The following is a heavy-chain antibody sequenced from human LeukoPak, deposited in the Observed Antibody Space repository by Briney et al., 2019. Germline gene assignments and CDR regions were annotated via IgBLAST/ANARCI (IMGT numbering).Heavy chain of an antibody. J-gene: IGHJ4*02. CDR3: ARAKWRRGTFNY. V-gene: IGHV3-7*02. CDR2: IKQGGSEK. D-gene: IGHD5-12*01. CDR1: GFIFSSYW. Sequence: GGSLRLSCAASGFIFSSYWMTWVRHAPGKGLEWVANIKQGGSEKYYVDSVKGRFTISRDNAKNSLYLQTNSLRAEDTALYYCARAKWRRGTFNYWGQGTLVTVSS.